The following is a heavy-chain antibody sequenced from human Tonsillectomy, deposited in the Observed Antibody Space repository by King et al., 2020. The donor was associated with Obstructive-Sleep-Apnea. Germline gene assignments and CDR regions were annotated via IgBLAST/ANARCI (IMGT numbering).Heavy chain of an antibody. CDR3: ARGKWGLQLLPFDY. D-gene: IGHD1-1*01. CDR2: IYFIGNT. V-gene: IGHV4-59*08. Sequence: VQLQESGPGLVKPSETLSLTCTVSGGSISSYYWSWIRQPPGKGLEWIGYIYFIGNTNYHPSLKSRVTISVDTSNNQFSLKLSSVTAAATAVYYCARGKWGLQLLPFDYWGQGTLVTVSS. J-gene: IGHJ4*02. CDR1: GGSISSYY.